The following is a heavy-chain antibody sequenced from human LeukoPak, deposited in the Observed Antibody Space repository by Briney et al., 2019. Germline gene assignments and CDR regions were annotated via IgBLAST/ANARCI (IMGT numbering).Heavy chain of an antibody. CDR3: AKDGVWYSSSSGYYFDY. Sequence: GGSLRLXCAASGFTFSSYGIHWVRQTPGKGLEWVALIPYDGSNKYYADSVKGRFTISRDNSKNTLYLQMNSLRPEDTAVYYCAKDGVWYSSSSGYYFDYWGQGAPVTVSS. CDR2: IPYDGSNK. V-gene: IGHV3-30*02. CDR1: GFTFSSYG. D-gene: IGHD6-6*01. J-gene: IGHJ4*02.